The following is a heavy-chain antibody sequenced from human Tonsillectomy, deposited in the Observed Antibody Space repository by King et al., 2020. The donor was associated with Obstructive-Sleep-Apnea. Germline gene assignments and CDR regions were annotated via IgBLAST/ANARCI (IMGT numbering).Heavy chain of an antibody. CDR2: ISGRGGST. CDR3: AKDSMDYDILTGPVDY. D-gene: IGHD3-9*01. CDR1: GFTFSGYA. J-gene: IGHJ4*02. V-gene: IGHV3-23*04. Sequence: VQLVESGGGLVQPGGSLRLSCAASGFTFSGYAMSWFRQAPGKGLEWDSSISGRGGSTYYADSVKGRFTISRDNSRNTLYLQMNSLRAEDTAVYYCAKDSMDYDILTGPVDYWGQGTLVTVSS.